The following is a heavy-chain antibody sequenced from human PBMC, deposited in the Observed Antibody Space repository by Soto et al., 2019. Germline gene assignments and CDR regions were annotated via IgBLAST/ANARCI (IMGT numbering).Heavy chain of an antibody. CDR2: INPNSGGT. CDR1: GYTFTGYY. Sequence: ASVKVSCKASGYTFTGYYMHWVRQAPGQGLEWMGWINPNSGGTNYAQKFQGWVTMTRDTSISTAYMELSRLRSDDTAVYYCARAGRFGELLTLGYYYGMDVWGQGTTVT. V-gene: IGHV1-2*04. J-gene: IGHJ6*02. D-gene: IGHD3-10*01. CDR3: ARAGRFGELLTLGYYYGMDV.